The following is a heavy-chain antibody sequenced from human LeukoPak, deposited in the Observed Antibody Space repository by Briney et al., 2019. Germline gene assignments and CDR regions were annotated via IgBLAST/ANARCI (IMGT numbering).Heavy chain of an antibody. D-gene: IGHD3-3*01. J-gene: IGHJ4*02. CDR1: GFTFSGSA. CDR2: IRSKANSYAT. V-gene: IGHV3-73*01. Sequence: GGSLKLSCAASGFTFSGSAMHWVRQASGKGLEWVGRIRSKANSYATAYAASVKGRFTISRDDSKNTAYLQMNSLKTEDTAVYYCTRRIFGQDYWGQGTLVTVSS. CDR3: TRRIFGQDY.